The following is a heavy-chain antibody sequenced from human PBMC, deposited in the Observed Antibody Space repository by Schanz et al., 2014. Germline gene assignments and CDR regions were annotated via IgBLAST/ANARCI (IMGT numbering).Heavy chain of an antibody. CDR1: GFTFSSYN. Sequence: EVQLVESGGGLVRPGDSLRLSCAASGFTFSSYNINWVRQAPGKGLEYISSISPSSSYIYYADSVKGRFTISRDNAKKSLSLKMNSMRAEDEAVYYCARVELSVYYYAMDVWGQGTTVTVSS. V-gene: IGHV3-21*02. J-gene: IGHJ6*02. CDR2: ISPSSSYI. D-gene: IGHD2-15*01. CDR3: ARVELSVYYYAMDV.